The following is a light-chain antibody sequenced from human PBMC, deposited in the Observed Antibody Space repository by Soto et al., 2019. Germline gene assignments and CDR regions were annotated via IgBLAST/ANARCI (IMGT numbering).Light chain of an antibody. V-gene: IGKV3-11*01. CDR1: QSVGSS. CDR2: DAF. CDR3: QQRSTWPMT. J-gene: IGKJ5*01. Sequence: EIVLTQSPATLSLSPGDRATLSCRANQSVGSSLAWIRQRPGQALSLVIYDAFNRASGTPARFSGSGSGTDFTLTISSLESADFETYYCQQRSTWPMTFGQGTRLEI.